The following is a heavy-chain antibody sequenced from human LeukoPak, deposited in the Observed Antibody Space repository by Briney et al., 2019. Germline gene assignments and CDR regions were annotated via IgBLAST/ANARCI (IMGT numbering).Heavy chain of an antibody. D-gene: IGHD1-26*01. CDR2: IRSKAYGGTT. V-gene: IGHV3-49*04. CDR1: GFTFGDYA. Sequence: GGSLRLSCTASGFTFGDYAMSWVRQAPGKGLEWVGFIRSKAYGGTTEYAASVKGRFTISRDDSKSIAYLQMNSLKTEDTAVYYCTTESDIVGGPFDYWGQGTLVTVSS. CDR3: TTESDIVGGPFDY. J-gene: IGHJ4*02.